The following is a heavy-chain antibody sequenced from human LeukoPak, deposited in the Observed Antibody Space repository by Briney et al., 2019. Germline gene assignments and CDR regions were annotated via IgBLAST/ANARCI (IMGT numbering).Heavy chain of an antibody. V-gene: IGHV4-34*01. J-gene: IGHJ4*02. D-gene: IGHD6-19*01. CDR2: INHSGST. Sequence: PSETLSLTCGVHGGSFSGYYWTWIRQSPGKGLEWIGEINHSGSTNYNPSLKSRVTISVDTSKNQFSLKLSSVTAADTAVYYCARARGAVAGYFDYWGQGTLVTVSS. CDR1: GGSFSGYY. CDR3: ARARGAVAGYFDY.